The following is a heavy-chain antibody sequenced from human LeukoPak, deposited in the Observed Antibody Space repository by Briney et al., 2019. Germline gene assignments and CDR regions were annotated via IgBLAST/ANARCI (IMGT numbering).Heavy chain of an antibody. J-gene: IGHJ5*02. D-gene: IGHD2-15*01. CDR3: ARHIVPSCPSRDYNWFDP. Sequence: GESLKISCKGSGYSFTSYWIGWVRQMPGKGLEWMGIIYPGDSDTRYSPSFQGQVTISADKSISTAYLQWSSLKASDTAMYYCARHIVPSCPSRDYNWFDPWGRGTLVTVSS. CDR1: GYSFTSYW. CDR2: IYPGDSDT. V-gene: IGHV5-51*01.